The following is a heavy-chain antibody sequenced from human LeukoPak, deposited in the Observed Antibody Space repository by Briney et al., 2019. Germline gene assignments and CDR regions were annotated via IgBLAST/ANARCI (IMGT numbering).Heavy chain of an antibody. J-gene: IGHJ3*02. CDR3: ARRTRAGWQWLVRDAFDI. V-gene: IGHV4-39*07. D-gene: IGHD6-19*01. CDR1: GGSISTSNYY. CDR2: IYYSGST. Sequence: SETLSLTCTVSGGSISTSNYYWGWISQPPGKGLEWIGSIYYSGSTYYNPSLKSRVTISVDTSKNQFSLKLSSVTAADTAVYYCARRTRAGWQWLVRDAFDIWGQGTMVTVSS.